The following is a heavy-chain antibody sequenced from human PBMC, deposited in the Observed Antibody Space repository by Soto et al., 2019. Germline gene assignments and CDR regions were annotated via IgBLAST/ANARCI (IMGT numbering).Heavy chain of an antibody. Sequence: PGGSLRLSCAASGFTFSSYSMNWVRQAPGKGLEWVSYISSSSSTIYYADSVKGRFTISRDNAKNSLYLQMNSLRDEDTAVYYCARDPRGLQQQLLYYYYGMDVWGQGTTVPVSS. J-gene: IGHJ6*02. CDR2: ISSSSSTI. CDR3: ARDPRGLQQQLLYYYYGMDV. V-gene: IGHV3-48*02. D-gene: IGHD6-13*01. CDR1: GFTFSSYS.